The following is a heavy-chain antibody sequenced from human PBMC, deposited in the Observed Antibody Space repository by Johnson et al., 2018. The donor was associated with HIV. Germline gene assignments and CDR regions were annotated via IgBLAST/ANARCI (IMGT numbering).Heavy chain of an antibody. Sequence: MLLVESGGGLIKPGGSLRLSCAASGFAFSGYWMSWVRQAPGKGRGWVANIKQDGSEKYYRDPVKGRFTISRDNAKNSLHLQMNSLRAEDTAVYYCARGIVGAEEGAFDIWGQGTLVTVSS. V-gene: IGHV3-7*01. CDR3: ARGIVGAEEGAFDI. CDR1: GFAFSGYW. CDR2: IKQDGSEK. D-gene: IGHD1-26*01. J-gene: IGHJ3*02.